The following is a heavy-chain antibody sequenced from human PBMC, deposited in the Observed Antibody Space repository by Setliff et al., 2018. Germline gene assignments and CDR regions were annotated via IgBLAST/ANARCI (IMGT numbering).Heavy chain of an antibody. J-gene: IGHJ1*01. Sequence: SETLSLTCTVSGGSINNYYWSWIRQPAGKGLEWIGRVYSNVGTNFNPSLKSRVTMSVDASKNQISLKLMSVTAADTAVYYCASRNSDGGPEYFQHWGQGALVTGS. D-gene: IGHD1-26*01. CDR3: ASRNSDGGPEYFQH. CDR2: VYSNVGT. V-gene: IGHV4-4*07. CDR1: GGSINNYY.